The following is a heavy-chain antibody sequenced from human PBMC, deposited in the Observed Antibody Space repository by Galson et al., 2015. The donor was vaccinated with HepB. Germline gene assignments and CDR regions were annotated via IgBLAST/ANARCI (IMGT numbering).Heavy chain of an antibody. D-gene: IGHD3-10*01. CDR2: INAGNGNT. Sequence: SVKVSCKASGYTFTSYAMHWVRQAPGQRLEWMGWINAGNGNTKYSQKFQGRVTMTRDTSAGTAYMELSSLRSEDTAVYYCASGSGGIIAMVRGGRRGWFDPWGQGTLVTVSS. J-gene: IGHJ5*02. V-gene: IGHV1-3*01. CDR3: ASGSGGIIAMVRGGRRGWFDP. CDR1: GYTFTSYA.